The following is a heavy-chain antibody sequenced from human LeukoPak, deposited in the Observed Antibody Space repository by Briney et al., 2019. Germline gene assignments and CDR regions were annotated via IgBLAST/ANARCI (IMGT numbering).Heavy chain of an antibody. CDR2: IRNKADSYIT. J-gene: IGHJ5*01. Sequence: GGSLRLSCAASGFTFSDHFMDWVRQAPGKGLEWVGRIRNKADSYITEYAASVKGRFTISRDDSKNSLYLQMNSLKTEDTAAYYCVRLWDRWFDSWGQGTLVTVSS. V-gene: IGHV3-72*01. CDR3: VRLWDRWFDS. D-gene: IGHD1-14*01. CDR1: GFTFSDHF.